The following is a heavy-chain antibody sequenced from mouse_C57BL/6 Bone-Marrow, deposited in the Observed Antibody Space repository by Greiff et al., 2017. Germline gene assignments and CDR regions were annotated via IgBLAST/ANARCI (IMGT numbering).Heavy chain of an antibody. CDR2: INPSHGGT. Sequence: QVQLQQPGTELVKPGASVKLSFKASCYTFTSYWLHLVKQRPGPGLEWLLNINPSHGGTNYTEKFKSKATLTVDKSSSTAYMQLSRLTSEDSAVYECARIATMVTAGAFDYLGEGTTLTVAS. CDR1: CYTFTSYW. CDR3: ARIATMVTAGAFDY. D-gene: IGHD2-2*01. J-gene: IGHJ2*01. V-gene: IGHV1-53*01.